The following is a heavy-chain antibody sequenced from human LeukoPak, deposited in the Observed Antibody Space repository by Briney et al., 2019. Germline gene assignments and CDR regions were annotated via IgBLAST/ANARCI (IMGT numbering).Heavy chain of an antibody. CDR2: ISSSSSYI. V-gene: IGHV3-21*01. CDR3: ARLGYCSGGSCYSGVQFDY. Sequence: GGSLRLSCAASGFTFSSYGMHWVRQAPGKGLEWVSSISSSSSYIYYADSVKGRFTISRDNAKNSLYLQMNSLRAEDTAVYYCARLGYCSGGSCYSGVQFDYWGQGTLVTVSS. J-gene: IGHJ4*02. D-gene: IGHD2-15*01. CDR1: GFTFSSYG.